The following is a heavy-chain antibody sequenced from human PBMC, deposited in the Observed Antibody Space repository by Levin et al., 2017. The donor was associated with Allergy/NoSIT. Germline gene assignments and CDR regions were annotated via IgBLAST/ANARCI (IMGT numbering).Heavy chain of an antibody. V-gene: IGHV4-38-2*02. D-gene: IGHD2-2*02. Sequence: SETLSLTCTVSAYSISSDFYWGWIRQPPGKGLEWIGTIYHSGSTYYNPSLKSRVTASVDTSKNQFSLKLSSVPAADPAVYYCARVDPCSGPTCYTDWFFDLWGRGTLVTVSS. CDR2: IYHSGST. CDR3: ARVDPCSGPTCYTDWFFDL. J-gene: IGHJ2*01. CDR1: AYSISSDFY.